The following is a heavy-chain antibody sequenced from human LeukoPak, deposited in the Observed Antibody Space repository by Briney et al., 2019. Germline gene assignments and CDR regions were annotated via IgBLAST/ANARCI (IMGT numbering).Heavy chain of an antibody. D-gene: IGHD2-15*01. V-gene: IGHV3-21*01. Sequence: TGGSLRLSCAASGFTFSSYSMNWVRQAPGKGLEWVSSISSSSSYIYYADSVKGRFTISRDNDKNSLYLQMNRLRDEGTAVYYCARLLLALTADAFDILGQGTMVPGSS. CDR3: ARLLLALTADAFDI. CDR1: GFTFSSYS. CDR2: ISSSSSYI. J-gene: IGHJ3*02.